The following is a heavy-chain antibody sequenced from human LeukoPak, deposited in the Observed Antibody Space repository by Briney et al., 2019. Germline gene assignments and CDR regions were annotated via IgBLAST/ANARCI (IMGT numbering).Heavy chain of an antibody. CDR3: ARDSSVSPHNKPLPAASDY. Sequence: SETLSLTCTVSGGSISSYYWSWIRQPAGKGLEWIGRIYTSGSTNYNPSLKSRVTMSVDTSKNQFSLKLSSVTAADTAVYYCARDSSVSPHNKPLPAASDYWGQGTLVTVSS. CDR2: IYTSGST. V-gene: IGHV4-4*07. CDR1: GGSISSYY. D-gene: IGHD2-2*01. J-gene: IGHJ4*02.